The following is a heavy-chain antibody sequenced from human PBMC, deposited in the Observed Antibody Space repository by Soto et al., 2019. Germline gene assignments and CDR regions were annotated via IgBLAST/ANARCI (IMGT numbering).Heavy chain of an antibody. D-gene: IGHD6-6*01. CDR1: GYY. Sequence: GYYGLWNRPHPGKGVEWIGHIHYSGSIHYNPSLKSRAIISVDMSKNQFSLKLTSVTAADTAVYYCARGRPDFSSTSRARGIIAFWGKGALVTV. CDR2: IHYSGSI. CDR3: ARGRPDFSSTSRARGIIAF. J-gene: IGHJ1*01. V-gene: IGHV4-31*02.